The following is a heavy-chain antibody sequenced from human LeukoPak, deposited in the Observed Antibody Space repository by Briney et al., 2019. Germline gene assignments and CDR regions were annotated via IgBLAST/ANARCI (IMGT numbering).Heavy chain of an antibody. V-gene: IGHV3-33*03. CDR2: IAYDGSRA. J-gene: IGHJ4*02. CDR3: FDY. CDR1: GFTFSSYS. Sequence: GGSLRLSCAASGFTFSSYSMNWVRQTPGKGLEWVAVIAYDGSRAFYADSVKGRFTISRDNSKNTMSVQMDDLRAEDTAVYDHFDYWGQGTLVTVSS.